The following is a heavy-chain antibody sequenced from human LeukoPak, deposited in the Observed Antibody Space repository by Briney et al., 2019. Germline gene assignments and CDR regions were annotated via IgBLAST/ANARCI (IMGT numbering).Heavy chain of an antibody. J-gene: IGHJ4*02. CDR2: IIPIFGTA. CDR3: ARDTFGYSYAIDY. V-gene: IGHV1-69*05. D-gene: IGHD5-18*01. CDR1: GGTFSSYA. Sequence: SVKVSCKASGGTFSSYAISWVRQAPGQGLEWMGGIIPIFGTANYAQKFQGRVTMTRDMSTSTVYMELSSLRSEDTAVYYCARDTFGYSYAIDYWSQGTLVTVSS.